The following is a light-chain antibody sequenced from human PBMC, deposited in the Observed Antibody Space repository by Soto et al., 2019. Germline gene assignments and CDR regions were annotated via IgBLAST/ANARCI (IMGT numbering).Light chain of an antibody. V-gene: IGKV3-15*01. CDR3: QQYNSWPWT. J-gene: IGKJ1*01. CDR1: QSISDT. Sequence: EIVRTQSPATLSVSPGVRATLSCRASQSISDTLAWSQQKPGQAPRLLIHGAPTRATGFPARFSGSGSGTDFTLTISSLQSEDFAVFYCQQYNSWPWTFGQGTKVESK. CDR2: GAP.